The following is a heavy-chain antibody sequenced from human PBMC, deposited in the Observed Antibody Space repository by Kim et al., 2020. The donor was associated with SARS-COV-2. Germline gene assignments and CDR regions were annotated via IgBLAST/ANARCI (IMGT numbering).Heavy chain of an antibody. CDR1: GGSISSYY. Sequence: SETLSLTCTVSGGSISSYYWSWIRQPPGKGLEWIGYIYYSGSTNYNPSLKSRVTISVDTSKNQFSLKLSSVTAADTAVYYCARDQKSEGYCSGGSCSYWYFDLWGRGTLVTVSS. J-gene: IGHJ2*01. CDR2: IYYSGST. V-gene: IGHV4-59*13. CDR3: ARDQKSEGYCSGGSCSYWYFDL. D-gene: IGHD2-15*01.